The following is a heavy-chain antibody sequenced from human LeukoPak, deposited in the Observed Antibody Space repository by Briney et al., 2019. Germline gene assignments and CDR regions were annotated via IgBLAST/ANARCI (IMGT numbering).Heavy chain of an antibody. CDR3: ARSGLTTLSYLD. V-gene: IGHV4-34*01. Sequence: PSETLSLTCGGYGASFSNYCWSWIRQPPGKGLEAIAEINRSGYTYYNPSLKSRVSVSADTSRNQFSLKVTSLTAADTAVYYCARSGLTTLSYLDWGQGTLVTVSS. CDR2: INRSGYT. CDR1: GASFSNYC. D-gene: IGHD4-11*01. J-gene: IGHJ4*02.